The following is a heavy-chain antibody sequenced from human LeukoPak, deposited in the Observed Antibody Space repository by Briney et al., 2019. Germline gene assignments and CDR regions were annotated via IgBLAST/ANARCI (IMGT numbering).Heavy chain of an antibody. Sequence: SDTLSLTCTVSGGSISSYYWSWIRQPSGKGLVGIVYIYYSGSTNYNPSIKGRVTISVGTCKNQFSLKLSSVTAADTAVYYCARFCNSYDSSGYSYGFGPWGQGTLVTVSS. J-gene: IGHJ5*02. CDR1: GGSISSYY. D-gene: IGHD3-22*01. CDR3: ARFCNSYDSSGYSYGFGP. CDR2: IYYSGST. V-gene: IGHV4-59*07.